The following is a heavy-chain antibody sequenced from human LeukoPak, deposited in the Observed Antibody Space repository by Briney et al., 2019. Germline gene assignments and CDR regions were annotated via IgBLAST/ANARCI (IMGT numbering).Heavy chain of an antibody. V-gene: IGHV3-21*01. CDR2: ISSSSSYI. D-gene: IGHD3-9*01. CDR1: GFTFSSYS. CDR3: ARAEVLRYFDCWCMDV. J-gene: IGHJ6*03. Sequence: GGSLRLSCAASGFTFSSYSMNRVRQAPGKGLEWVSSISSSSSYIYYADAVKGRFTISRDNAKNSLYLQMNSLRAEDTAVYYCARAEVLRYFDCWCMDVWGKGTTVTVSS.